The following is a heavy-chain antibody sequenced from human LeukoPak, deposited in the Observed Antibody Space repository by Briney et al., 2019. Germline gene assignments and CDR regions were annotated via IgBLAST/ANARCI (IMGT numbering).Heavy chain of an antibody. D-gene: IGHD6-19*01. CDR2: INGSGGNT. J-gene: IGHJ4*02. Sequence: PGGSLRLSCAASRFIFSSYAMSWVRQAPGKGLEWVSAINGSGGNTYYADAVRGLFTISGDNSKNTLYLQMSSLRGDDTAIYYCAKAVDGTGWYVFDYWGQGTLVTVSS. CDR3: AKAVDGTGWYVFDY. CDR1: RFIFSSYA. V-gene: IGHV3-23*01.